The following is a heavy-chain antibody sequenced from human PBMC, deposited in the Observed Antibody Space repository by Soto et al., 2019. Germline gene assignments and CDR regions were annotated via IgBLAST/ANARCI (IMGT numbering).Heavy chain of an antibody. CDR3: YSEGTTVTTQRHYGMDV. Sequence: GGSLRLSCTASGFTFGDYAMSWVRQAPGTGLEWEGFSRSKAYGGTTEYAASVKGRVTISRDDYKSIAYLQMNSLKTEATAVYYCYSEGTTVTTQRHYGMDVWGQGTTVTVSS. CDR1: GFTFGDYA. J-gene: IGHJ6*02. V-gene: IGHV3-49*04. CDR2: SRSKAYGGTT. D-gene: IGHD4-4*01.